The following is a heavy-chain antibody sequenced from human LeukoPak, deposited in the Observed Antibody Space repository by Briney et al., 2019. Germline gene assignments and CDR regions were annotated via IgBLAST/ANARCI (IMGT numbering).Heavy chain of an antibody. Sequence: GESLQISCMGTGYTFATNWIGWVRQMPGKGLEGMGIIYPGDSDTRYSPSFQGQVTTSGDKSIRTAYLQWSSPKASDTAMYYCARGDGYNYDYWGQGTLVTVSS. V-gene: IGHV5-51*01. CDR1: GYTFATNW. J-gene: IGHJ4*02. D-gene: IGHD5-24*01. CDR3: ARGDGYNYDY. CDR2: IYPGDSDT.